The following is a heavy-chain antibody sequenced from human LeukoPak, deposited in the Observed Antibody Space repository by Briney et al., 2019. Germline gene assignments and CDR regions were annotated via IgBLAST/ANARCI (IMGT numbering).Heavy chain of an antibody. CDR3: AKCRDIVAPFDY. V-gene: IGHV3-23*01. J-gene: IGHJ4*02. CDR1: GFTFSSYA. D-gene: IGHD5-12*01. CDR2: INGSGGST. Sequence: GGSLRLSCTASGFTFSSYAMSWVRQAPGKGLEWVSVINGSGGSTYYADSVKGRFTISRDNSKNTLYLQMNSLRAEDTAVYYCAKCRDIVAPFDYWGQGTLVTVSS.